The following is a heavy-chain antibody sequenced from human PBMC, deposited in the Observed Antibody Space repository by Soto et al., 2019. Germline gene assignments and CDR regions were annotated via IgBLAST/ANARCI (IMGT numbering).Heavy chain of an antibody. CDR2: IVVASGRT. CDR1: GFDFGSFG. CDR3: SADHPHTAIGWPA. V-gene: IGHV1-58*02. J-gene: IGHJ6*02. Sequence: GASVKVSCKASGFDFGSFGIQFLRQTRGRGLEWIGWIVVASGRTNYARQFQGRVAFSRDMSSTTAYMDLYDLKSDDTAVYFCSADHPHTAIGWPAWGQGTTVTVSS.